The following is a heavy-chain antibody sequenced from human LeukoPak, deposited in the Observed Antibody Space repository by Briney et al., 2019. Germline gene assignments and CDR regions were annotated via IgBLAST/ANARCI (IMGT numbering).Heavy chain of an antibody. CDR2: VYYDGIS. CDR3: ARMSRWGPY. J-gene: IGHJ4*02. V-gene: IGHV4-39*07. Sequence: TGGSLRLSCAVSGISLSNYGMSWVRQAPGKGLEWIGTVYYDGISYVSPSLKSRATISVDTPKNQFSLRLTSVTAVDTAVYYCARMSRWGPYWGQGILVTVSS. D-gene: IGHD3-16*01. CDR1: GISLSNYG.